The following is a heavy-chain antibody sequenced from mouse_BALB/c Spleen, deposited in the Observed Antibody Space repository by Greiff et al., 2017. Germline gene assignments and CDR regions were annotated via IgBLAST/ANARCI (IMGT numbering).Heavy chain of an antibody. D-gene: IGHD2-10*02. V-gene: IGHV1-82*01. Sequence: VQLQQSGPELVKPGASVKISCKASGYAFSSSWMNWVKQRPGQGLEWIGRIYPGDGDTNYNGKFKGKATLTADKSSSTAYMQLSSLTSVDSAVYFCAREEVWYPYWGQGTLVTVSA. J-gene: IGHJ3*01. CDR2: IYPGDGDT. CDR1: GYAFSSSW. CDR3: AREEVWYPY.